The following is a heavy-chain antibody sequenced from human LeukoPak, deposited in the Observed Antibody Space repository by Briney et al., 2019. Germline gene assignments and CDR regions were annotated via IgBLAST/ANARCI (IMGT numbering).Heavy chain of an antibody. CDR1: GGSISSYY. D-gene: IGHD3-10*01. J-gene: IGHJ4*02. Sequence: SETLSLTCTVSGGSISSYYWSWIWQPPGKGLEWIGYIYYSGSTNYNPSLKSRVTISVDTSKNQFSLKLSSVTAADTAVYYCARVGPDYYGSGSYYTGTVDYWGQGTLVTVSS. CDR3: ARVGPDYYGSGSYYTGTVDY. CDR2: IYYSGST. V-gene: IGHV4-59*01.